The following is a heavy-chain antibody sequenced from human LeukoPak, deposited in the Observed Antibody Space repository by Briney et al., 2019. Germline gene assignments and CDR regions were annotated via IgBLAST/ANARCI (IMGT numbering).Heavy chain of an antibody. D-gene: IGHD2-2*01. J-gene: IGHJ4*02. CDR3: ARLSRTTIGY. Sequence: PSETLSLTCTVSGGSISSSSYYWGWIRQPPGKGLEWIGSIYYSGSTYYNPSLKSRVTISVDTSKNQFSLKLSSVTAADTAVYYCARLSRTTIGYWGQGTLVTVSS. CDR1: GGSISSSSYY. V-gene: IGHV4-39*01. CDR2: IYYSGST.